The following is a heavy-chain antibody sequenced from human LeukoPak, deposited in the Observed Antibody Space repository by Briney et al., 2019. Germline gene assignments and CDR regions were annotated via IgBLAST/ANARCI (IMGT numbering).Heavy chain of an antibody. CDR1: GGSISSGDYY. Sequence: SETLSLTCTVSGGSISSGDYYWSWIRQPSGKGLEWTGYIYYSGSTYYNPSLKSRLTISGDTSKNQFSLRLSSVTAADTAVYYCARGTWSSSIDYWGQGTLVTVSS. CDR2: IYYSGST. D-gene: IGHD6-6*01. J-gene: IGHJ4*02. V-gene: IGHV4-30-4*01. CDR3: ARGTWSSSIDY.